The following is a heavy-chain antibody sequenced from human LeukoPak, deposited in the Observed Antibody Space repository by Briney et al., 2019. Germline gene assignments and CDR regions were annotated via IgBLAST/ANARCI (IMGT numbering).Heavy chain of an antibody. CDR3: AKDGSAWYLDY. V-gene: IGHV3-30*18. J-gene: IGHJ4*02. Sequence: PGGSLRLSCAASGFTFSNYGMQWVRQAPGEGLEWVALIAYDGSYKYYADSVKGRFTISRDNSKNTLDLRMNSLRAEDTAVYYCAKDGSAWYLDYWGQGTLVTVSS. CDR1: GFTFSNYG. CDR2: IAYDGSYK. D-gene: IGHD6-19*01.